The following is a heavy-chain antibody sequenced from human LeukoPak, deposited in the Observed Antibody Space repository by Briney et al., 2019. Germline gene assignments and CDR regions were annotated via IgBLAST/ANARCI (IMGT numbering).Heavy chain of an antibody. CDR3: AKLSEGGY. J-gene: IGHJ4*02. Sequence: PSETLSLTCIVSGGSISGSSYYWGWIRQPPGKGLEWIGSIYYSGSTYYNPSLKSRVTISVDTSKNQFSLKLSSVTAADTAVYYCAKLSEGGYWGQGTLVTVSS. CDR1: GGSISGSSYY. D-gene: IGHD1-26*01. V-gene: IGHV4-39*01. CDR2: IYYSGST.